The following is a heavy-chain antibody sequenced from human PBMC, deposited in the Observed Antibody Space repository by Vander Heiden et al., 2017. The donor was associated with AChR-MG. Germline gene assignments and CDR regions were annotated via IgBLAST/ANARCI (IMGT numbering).Heavy chain of an antibody. Sequence: EVQLVESGGGLVQPGGSLRLSCAASGFPFSSYEMNWVRQAPGKGLEWVSYISNSGGTIYYSDSLKGRFTISRDNAKNSLYLQMDSLRDDDTAVYYCATHDFWSGSPSAYWGQGTLVTVSS. CDR3: ATHDFWSGSPSAY. D-gene: IGHD3-3*01. J-gene: IGHJ4*02. CDR2: ISNSGGTI. V-gene: IGHV3-48*03. CDR1: GFPFSSYE.